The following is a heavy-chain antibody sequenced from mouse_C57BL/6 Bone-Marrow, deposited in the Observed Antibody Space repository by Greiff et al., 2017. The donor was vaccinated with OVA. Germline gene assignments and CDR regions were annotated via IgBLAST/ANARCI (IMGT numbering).Heavy chain of an antibody. CDR1: GYTFTDYD. CDR3: TRGYSNYDAMDY. CDR2: IDPETGGT. J-gene: IGHJ4*01. Sequence: QVQLQQSGAELVRPGASVTLSCKASGYTFTDYDMHWVKQTPVHGLEWIGAIDPETGGTAYNQKFKGKAILTADTSSSTHYMEIRSLTSEDAAVYYGTRGYSNYDAMDYWGQGTSVTVSS. D-gene: IGHD2-5*01. V-gene: IGHV1-15*01.